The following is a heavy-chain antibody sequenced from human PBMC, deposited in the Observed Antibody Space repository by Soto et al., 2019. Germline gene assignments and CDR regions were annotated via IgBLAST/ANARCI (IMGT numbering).Heavy chain of an antibody. CDR3: TTGSVEGV. Sequence: QLVESGGGLVSPGGSLRLSFSASGFSISSAWMNWVRQAPGKGLEWVGRIKTKIEGETTHYAAPVNGRFTVSRDDSKNMLYLQMNSLKADDTALYYCTTGSVEGVWGQGTTVTVSS. CDR1: GFSISSAW. J-gene: IGHJ6*02. D-gene: IGHD2-15*01. CDR2: IKTKIEGETT. V-gene: IGHV3-15*07.